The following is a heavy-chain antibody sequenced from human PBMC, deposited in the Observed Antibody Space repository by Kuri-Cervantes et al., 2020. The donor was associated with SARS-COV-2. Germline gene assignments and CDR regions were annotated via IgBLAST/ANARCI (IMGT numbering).Heavy chain of an antibody. CDR1: GGSISSSSYY. D-gene: IGHD7-27*01. V-gene: IGHV4-39*01. CDR2: IYYSGST. J-gene: IGHJ6*03. CDR3: ARHSNWGSGEYYYMDV. Sequence: GSLRLSCTVSGGSISSSSYYWGWIRQPPGKGLEWIGSIYYSGSTYYNPSLKSRVTISVDTSKNQFSLKLSSVTAADTAVYYCARHSNWGSGEYYYMDVWGQGTMVTVSS.